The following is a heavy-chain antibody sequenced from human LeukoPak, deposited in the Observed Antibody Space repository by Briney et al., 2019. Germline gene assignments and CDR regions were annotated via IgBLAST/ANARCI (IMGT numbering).Heavy chain of an antibody. Sequence: SVKVSCKASGGTFSSYAISWVRQAPGQGLEWMGGIIPIFGTANYAQKFQGRVTITTDESTSTAYMELSSLRSEDTAVYYCARSYSSQPNWFDPWGQGTLVTVSS. CDR1: GGTFSSYA. V-gene: IGHV1-69*05. D-gene: IGHD2-2*01. CDR2: IIPIFGTA. CDR3: ARSYSSQPNWFDP. J-gene: IGHJ5*02.